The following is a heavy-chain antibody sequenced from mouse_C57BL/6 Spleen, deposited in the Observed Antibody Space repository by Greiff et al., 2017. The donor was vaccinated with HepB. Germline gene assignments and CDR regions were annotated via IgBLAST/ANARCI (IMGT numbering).Heavy chain of an antibody. V-gene: IGHV1-54*01. D-gene: IGHD2-3*01. J-gene: IGHJ4*01. CDR1: GYAFTNYL. Sequence: VKLMESGAELVRPGTSVKVSCKASGYAFTNYLIEWVKQRPGQGLEWIGVINPGSGGTNYNEKFKGKAKLTADKSSSTAYMQLISLTSEDSAVYFCARGGYDGYYGDAMDYWGQGTSVTVSS. CDR3: ARGGYDGYYGDAMDY. CDR2: INPGSGGT.